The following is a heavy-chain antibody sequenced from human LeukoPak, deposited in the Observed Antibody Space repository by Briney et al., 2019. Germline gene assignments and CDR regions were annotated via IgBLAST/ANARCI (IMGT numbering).Heavy chain of an antibody. D-gene: IGHD3-3*01. CDR1: GGSISSGGYY. CDR2: IYYNGRT. CDR3: ARITDRTIFGEIMHGFDV. V-gene: IGHV4-39*01. Sequence: SETLSLTCTVSGGSISSGGYYWSWIRQPPEEGLEWIGNIYYNGRTYYSPSLKSRGTISVDTSNNQFSLKLNSVTAADTAVYYCARITDRTIFGEIMHGFDVWGQGTPVTVSS. J-gene: IGHJ3*01.